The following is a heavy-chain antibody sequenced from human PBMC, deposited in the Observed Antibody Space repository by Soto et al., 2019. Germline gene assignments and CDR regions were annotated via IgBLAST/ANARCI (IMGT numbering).Heavy chain of an antibody. CDR3: ARVNIAWNDVGAMDA. V-gene: IGHV3-30-3*01. CDR2: ILYDGSKK. Sequence: QVQLVESGGGVVQPGRSLRLSSAASGFTFSTYAMHLVRQAPGKGLEWVAVILYDGSKKDYADSVKGRFTISRDNSKNTLYLQMNSLRAEDTAVYYCARVNIAWNDVGAMDAWGQGTTVTVSS. D-gene: IGHD1-1*01. CDR1: GFTFSTYA. J-gene: IGHJ6*02.